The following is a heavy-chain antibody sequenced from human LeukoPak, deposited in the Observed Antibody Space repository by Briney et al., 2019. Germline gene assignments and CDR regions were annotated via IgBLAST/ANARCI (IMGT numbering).Heavy chain of an antibody. J-gene: IGHJ4*02. V-gene: IGHV1-2*02. Sequence: ASVKVSCKASGYTFIDYYMHWVRQAPGQGLEWMGWINSNSGGTHYAQKFQGRVTMTRDTSISTAYMELSRLTSDDTAVYYCARGGRIVGASGLMFDYWGQETLITVSS. CDR3: ARGGRIVGASGLMFDY. CDR2: INSNSGGT. CDR1: GYTFIDYY. D-gene: IGHD1-26*01.